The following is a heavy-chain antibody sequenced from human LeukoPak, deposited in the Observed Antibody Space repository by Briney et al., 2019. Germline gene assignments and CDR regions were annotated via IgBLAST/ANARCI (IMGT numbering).Heavy chain of an antibody. D-gene: IGHD3-10*01. CDR1: GYTFTHYG. Sequence: GGSVKVSCKASGYTFTHYGITWVRQAPGQGLEWMGWISVYNGNTDYAQKFQGRVTLTTDISTSTAHMELRNVRSDDTAVYYCARGCGFGKTSESHFWYNWFDPWGQGTLVTVSS. J-gene: IGHJ5*02. CDR2: ISVYNGNT. V-gene: IGHV1-18*01. CDR3: ARGCGFGKTSESHFWYNWFDP.